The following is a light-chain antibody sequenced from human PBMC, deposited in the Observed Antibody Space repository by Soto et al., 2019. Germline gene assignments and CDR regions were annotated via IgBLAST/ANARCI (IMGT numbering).Light chain of an antibody. CDR2: GAS. V-gene: IGKV3D-15*01. Sequence: EIVMTQSPATLSVSPGERVTLSCRASRSIGRSLAWYQQRPGQAPRLLIYGASTRATGTPVRFSGIGSGTEFTLTINSLQSEDFVVYYCHQYNDWPLTFGGGTKVEIK. CDR3: HQYNDWPLT. J-gene: IGKJ4*01. CDR1: RSIGRS.